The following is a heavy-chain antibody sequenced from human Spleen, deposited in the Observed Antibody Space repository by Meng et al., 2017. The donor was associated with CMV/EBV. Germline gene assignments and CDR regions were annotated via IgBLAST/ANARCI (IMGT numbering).Heavy chain of an antibody. V-gene: IGHV4-39*07. D-gene: IGHD5-24*01. CDR1: GGSINTRSYY. J-gene: IGHJ4*02. CDR3: AREERDGYLDY. CDR2: IYYSGST. Sequence: GSLRLSCTVSGGSINTRSYYWGWIRQPPGKGLEWIGTIYYSGSTYYNLSLKSGVTISVDTSKNQVSLKVNSVTAADTAVYYCAREERDGYLDYWGQGTLVTVSS.